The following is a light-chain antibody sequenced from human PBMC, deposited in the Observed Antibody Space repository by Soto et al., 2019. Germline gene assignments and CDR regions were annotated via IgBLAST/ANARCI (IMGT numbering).Light chain of an antibody. Sequence: QSALTQPASVSGSPGQSITISCTGTTTYVGDNNHVSWYQQHPGKAPQLMIFDDSNRPSGVSNRFSGSKSGNTASLTISGLQAEDESDYYCSSYTSSHVVFGGGTKLTVL. CDR3: SSYTSSHVV. V-gene: IGLV2-14*03. J-gene: IGLJ2*01. CDR1: TTYVGDNNH. CDR2: DDS.